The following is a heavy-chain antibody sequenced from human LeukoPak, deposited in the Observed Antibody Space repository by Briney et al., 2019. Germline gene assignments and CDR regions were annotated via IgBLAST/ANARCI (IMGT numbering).Heavy chain of an antibody. CDR1: GFTFSDYY. Sequence: GGSLRLSCAASGFTFSDYYMSWIRQAPGKGLEWVSSISSSSSYIYYADSVKGRFTISRDNAKNSLYLQMNSLRAEDTAVYYCARGVSSSVVDWYFDLWGRGALVTVSS. CDR2: ISSSSSYI. J-gene: IGHJ2*01. CDR3: ARGVSSSVVDWYFDL. V-gene: IGHV3-11*06. D-gene: IGHD4-23*01.